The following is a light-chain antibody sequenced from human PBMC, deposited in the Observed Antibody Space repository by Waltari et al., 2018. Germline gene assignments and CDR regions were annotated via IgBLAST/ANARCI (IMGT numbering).Light chain of an antibody. CDR3: RQRSNWPRT. CDR2: DAS. J-gene: IGKJ4*01. Sequence: EIVLTQSPATLSLSLGVIATLSCMATQSVTTYLAWYQQKPTQPPRLLIYDASNMAIGIPARFSGSGFGTYFTLTISKLGPEDFAVYYCRQRSNWPRTFGGGTKLEI. CDR1: QSVTTY. V-gene: IGKV3-11*01.